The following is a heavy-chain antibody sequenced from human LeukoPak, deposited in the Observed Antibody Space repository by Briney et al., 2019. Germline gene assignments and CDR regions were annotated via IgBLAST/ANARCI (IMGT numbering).Heavy chain of an antibody. CDR3: ARLYANYYMDV. Sequence: SETLSLTCAVYGGSFSGYYWSWIRQPPGKGLEWIGEINHSGSTYYNPSLKSRVTISVDTSKNQFSLKLSSVTAADTAVYYCARLYANYYMDVWGKGTTVTVSS. CDR1: GGSFSGYY. D-gene: IGHD3-16*01. V-gene: IGHV4-34*01. J-gene: IGHJ6*03. CDR2: INHSGST.